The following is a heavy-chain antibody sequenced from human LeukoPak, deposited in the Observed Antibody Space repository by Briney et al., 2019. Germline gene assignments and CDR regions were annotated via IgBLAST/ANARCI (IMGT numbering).Heavy chain of an antibody. Sequence: NASETLSLTCTVSGGSISSSSYYWGWIRQPPGRGLEWIGSIYYSGSTYYNPSLKSRVTISVDTSKNQFSLKLSSVTAADTAVYYCAGKAEDVVVPAAIGDYWGQGTLVTVSS. V-gene: IGHV4-39*01. CDR1: GGSISSSSYY. J-gene: IGHJ4*02. CDR3: AGKAEDVVVPAAIGDY. CDR2: IYYSGST. D-gene: IGHD2-2*02.